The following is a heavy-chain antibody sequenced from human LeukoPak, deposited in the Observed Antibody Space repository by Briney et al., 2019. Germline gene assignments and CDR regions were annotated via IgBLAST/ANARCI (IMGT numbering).Heavy chain of an antibody. D-gene: IGHD2-15*01. CDR2: IKQDGSEK. V-gene: IGHV3-7*01. CDR1: GFTFSSYW. J-gene: IGHJ3*02. Sequence: EPGGSLRLSCAASGFTFSSYWMSWVRQAPGKGLEWVANIKQDGSEKYYVDSVKGRFTISRDNAKNSLYLQMNSLRAEDTAVYYCARRRVAATRRVAEGGAFDIWGQGTMVTVSS. CDR3: ARRRVAATRRVAEGGAFDI.